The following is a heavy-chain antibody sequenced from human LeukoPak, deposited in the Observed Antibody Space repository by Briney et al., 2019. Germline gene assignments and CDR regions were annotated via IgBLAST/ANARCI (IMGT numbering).Heavy chain of an antibody. CDR1: GGSMSNYY. CDR2: MFYTGSG. V-gene: IGHV4-59*01. D-gene: IGHD5-18*01. CDR3: ATNLPGYSYGYWVA. Sequence: SETLSLTCTVSGGSMSNYYWNWIRQPPGKGLEWIGYMFYTGSGKYNPSLKSRVAISVDTSKRQISLKLTSVTAADTAVYYCATNLPGYSYGYWVAWGQGTLVTVSS. J-gene: IGHJ5*02.